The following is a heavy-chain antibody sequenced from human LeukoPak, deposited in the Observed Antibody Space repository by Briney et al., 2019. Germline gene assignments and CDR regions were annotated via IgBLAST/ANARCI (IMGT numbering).Heavy chain of an antibody. J-gene: IGHJ4*02. V-gene: IGHV3-74*03. Sequence: GGSLRLSCAASGFTFSSYWMNWVRQAPGQGLVWVSRINSDGSSTTYADSVKGRFTISRDNAKNTVYLQMSSLRAEDTAVYYCARDRELDYWGQGTLVTVSS. D-gene: IGHD1-26*01. CDR2: INSDGSST. CDR3: ARDRELDY. CDR1: GFTFSSYW.